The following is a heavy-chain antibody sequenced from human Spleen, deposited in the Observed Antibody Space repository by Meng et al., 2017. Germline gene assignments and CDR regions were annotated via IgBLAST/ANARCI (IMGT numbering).Heavy chain of an antibody. D-gene: IGHD6-25*01. CDR2: TYYTGST. Sequence: SETLSLTCTVSGASISRSNYYWGWIRQPPGKGLEWIGSTYYTGSTYYSPSLMSRVTISVDTSKNQFSLKLSSVTAADTAVYYCARDEDISAAGKLFGDYWGQGTLVTVSS. J-gene: IGHJ4*02. CDR1: GASISRSNYY. CDR3: ARDEDISAAGKLFGDY. V-gene: IGHV4-39*07.